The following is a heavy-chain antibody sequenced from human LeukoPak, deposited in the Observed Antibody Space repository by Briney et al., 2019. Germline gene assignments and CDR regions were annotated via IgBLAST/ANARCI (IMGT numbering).Heavy chain of an antibody. CDR2: ISSSGNNA. CDR3: AKVIQLST. CDR1: GFTFRDAA. J-gene: IGHJ3*01. D-gene: IGHD5-24*01. V-gene: IGHV3-23*01. Sequence: PGGSLRLACAVSGFTFRDAAMTWVRQAPGKGLEWVSLISSSGNNAYYADSVKGRFTISRDNSKNTLSLQMNSLRVEDTAIYYCAKVIQLSTWGRGTLATVSS.